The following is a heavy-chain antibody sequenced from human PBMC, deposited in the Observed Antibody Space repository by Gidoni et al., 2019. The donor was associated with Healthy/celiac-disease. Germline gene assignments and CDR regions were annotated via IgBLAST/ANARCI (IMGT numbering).Heavy chain of an antibody. CDR1: VFNFSNAW. CDR3: TTEWDSSSL. CDR2: IKSKTDGETT. D-gene: IGHD6-13*01. Sequence: VQLVESGGGLVQPGGSLRLACAPSVFNFSNAWMSWLRQSPRKGLEWVGRIKSKTDGETTDYAAPVKGRFTISRDDSKNTLYLQMNSLKTEDTDVYYCTTEWDSSSLWGQGTLVTVSS. V-gene: IGHV3-15*01. J-gene: IGHJ4*02.